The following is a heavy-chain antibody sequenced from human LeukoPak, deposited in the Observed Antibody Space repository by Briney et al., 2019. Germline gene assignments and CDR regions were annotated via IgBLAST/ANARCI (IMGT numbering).Heavy chain of an antibody. V-gene: IGHV3-74*01. Sequence: GGSLRLSCAASGFTFSGYWMHWVRQAPGKGLVWVSRIKSDGSSTTYADSVKGRFTISRDNAKNSLYLQMNSLRAEDTAVYYCARDSDSSGWLDYYMDVWGKGTTVTISS. CDR3: ARDSDSSGWLDYYMDV. D-gene: IGHD6-19*01. J-gene: IGHJ6*03. CDR2: IKSDGSST. CDR1: GFTFSGYW.